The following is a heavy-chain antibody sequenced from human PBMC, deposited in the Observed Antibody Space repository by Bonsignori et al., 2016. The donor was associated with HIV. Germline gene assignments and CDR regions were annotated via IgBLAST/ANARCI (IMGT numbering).Heavy chain of an antibody. CDR3: TRELQGLSRGVADV. Sequence: QVQLQESGPGRVKPAEILSLTCSVSGYSISGGYYWGWIRQTPGKGLEWIGVIFRDGDTNYNPSLKSRVTISVDTSGNLFSLRLASVTAADTAVYYCTRELQGLSRGVADVWGQGATVIVS. D-gene: IGHD3-10*01. J-gene: IGHJ6*02. CDR1: GYSISGGYY. V-gene: IGHV4-38-2*02. CDR2: IFRDGDT.